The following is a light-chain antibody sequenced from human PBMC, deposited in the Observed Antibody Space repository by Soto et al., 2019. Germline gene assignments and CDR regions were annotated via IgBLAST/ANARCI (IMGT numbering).Light chain of an antibody. CDR2: WAS. Sequence: DIVMTQSPDCLAVSLGERATINCKSSQSVLYSSNNKNYLAWYQQKPGQPPKLLIYWASTRESGVPDRFSGSGSGTDFTLTISSLQAEDVAVYYCQQYYTTPPMYTFGQGTKVDIK. CDR1: QSVLYSSNNKNY. CDR3: QQYYTTPPMYT. V-gene: IGKV4-1*01. J-gene: IGKJ2*01.